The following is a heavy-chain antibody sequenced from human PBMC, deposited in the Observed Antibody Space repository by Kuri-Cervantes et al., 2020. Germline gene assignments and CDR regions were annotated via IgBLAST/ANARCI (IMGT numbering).Heavy chain of an antibody. CDR3: ARGRGGLWELRDNHLKNNWFDP. J-gene: IGHJ5*02. V-gene: IGHV3-15*01. Sequence: GGSLRLSCAASGFTFSNAWMSWVRQAPGKGLEWVGRIKSKTDGGTTDYAAPVKGRFTISRDDSKNTLYLQMNSLKAEDTAVYYCARGRGGLWELRDNHLKNNWFDPWGQGTLVTVSS. CDR2: IKSKTDGGTT. CDR1: GFTFSNAW. D-gene: IGHD1-26*01.